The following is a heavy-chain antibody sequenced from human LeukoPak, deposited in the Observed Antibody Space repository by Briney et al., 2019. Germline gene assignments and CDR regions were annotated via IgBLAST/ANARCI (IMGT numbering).Heavy chain of an antibody. J-gene: IGHJ4*02. CDR3: ARESRNYYGSGSYSVN. D-gene: IGHD3-10*01. V-gene: IGHV4-34*01. CDR2: INHSGST. CDR1: GGSISGYY. Sequence: SETLSLTCTVSGGSISGYYWSWIRQPPGKGLEWIGEINHSGSTNYNPSLKSRVTISVDTSKNQFSLKLSSVTAADTAVYYCARESRNYYGSGSYSVNWGQGTLVTVSS.